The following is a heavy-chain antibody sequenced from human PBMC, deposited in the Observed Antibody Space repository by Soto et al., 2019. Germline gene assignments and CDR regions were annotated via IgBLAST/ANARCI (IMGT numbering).Heavy chain of an antibody. D-gene: IGHD1-20*01. V-gene: IGHV4-4*08. CDR2: TFSRGTA. CDR3: TRRYNWNDNYFDP. CDR1: VDSIGNSH. J-gene: IGHJ5*02. Sequence: SETLSLTCTVSVDSIGNSHWSWIRQPPGKGLEWIGLTFSRGTATYNPSLKSRATISVDTSKNQFSLRLTSVTAADTAIYYCTRRYNWNDNYFDPWGPGALVTVSS.